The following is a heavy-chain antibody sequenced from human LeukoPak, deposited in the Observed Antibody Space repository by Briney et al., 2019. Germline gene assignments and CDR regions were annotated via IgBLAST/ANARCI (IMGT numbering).Heavy chain of an antibody. CDR2: INHSGST. D-gene: IGHD2-2*01. CDR1: GGSFSGYY. Sequence: SETLSLTCAVYGGSFSGYYWSWIRQPPGKGLEWIGEINHSGSTSYNPSLKSRVTISVDTSKNQFSLKLSSVTAADTAVYYCARTHGVVVPAAIWVDPWGQGTLVTVSS. V-gene: IGHV4-34*01. CDR3: ARTHGVVVPAAIWVDP. J-gene: IGHJ5*02.